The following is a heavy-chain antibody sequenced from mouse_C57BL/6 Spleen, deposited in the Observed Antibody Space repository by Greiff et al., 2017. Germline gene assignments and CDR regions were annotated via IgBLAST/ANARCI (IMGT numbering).Heavy chain of an antibody. V-gene: IGHV1-69*01. CDR2: IDPSDSYT. Sequence: VQLQQPGAELVMPGASVKLSCKASGYTFTSYWMHWVKQRPGQGLEWIGEIDPSDSYTNYNQKFKGKSTLTVDKSSSTAYMQLSSLTSEDSAVYYCARGDYYGIAMDYWGQGTSVTVSS. CDR3: ARGDYYGIAMDY. D-gene: IGHD1-1*01. J-gene: IGHJ4*01. CDR1: GYTFTSYW.